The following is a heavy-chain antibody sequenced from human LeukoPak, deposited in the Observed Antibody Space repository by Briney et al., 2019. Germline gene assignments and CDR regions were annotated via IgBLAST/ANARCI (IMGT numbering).Heavy chain of an antibody. CDR3: ARLIVATMDGGYFDY. CDR1: GGSISSSSYY. V-gene: IGHV4-39*01. D-gene: IGHD5-12*01. J-gene: IGHJ4*02. CDR2: IYYSGST. Sequence: SETLSLTCTVSGGSISSSSYYWGWIRQPPGKGLEWIGSIYYSGSTYYNPSLKSRVTISVDTSKNQFSLKLSSVTAADTAVYYCARLIVATMDGGYFDYWGQGTLVTVSS.